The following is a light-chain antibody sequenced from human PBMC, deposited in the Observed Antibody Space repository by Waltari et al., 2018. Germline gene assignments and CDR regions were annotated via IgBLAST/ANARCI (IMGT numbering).Light chain of an antibody. V-gene: IGLV2-8*01. CDR3: SSYGGRNNLL. CDR2: EVN. J-gene: IGLJ3*02. CDR1: SCDIGGFNY. Sequence: QSALTQPPSASGSPGQSVTISCTGTSCDIGGFNYVSWYQQNPGQAPKLLIYEVNKRPAGIPDRFSGSKSGNTASLTVSGLQAEDEAEYYCSSYGGRNNLLFGEGTKLTVL.